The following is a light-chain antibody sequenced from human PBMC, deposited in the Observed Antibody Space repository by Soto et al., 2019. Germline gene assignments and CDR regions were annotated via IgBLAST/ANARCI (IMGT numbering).Light chain of an antibody. J-gene: IGLJ3*02. Sequence: SYELTQPPSVSVAPGKTARITCGGNNIGSKSVHWYQQKPGQAPLLVIYYDSDRPSGIPERFSGPNSGNTATLTISRVEAGDEADYSCKVGDSSRDPGEFGGGTKVTVL. CDR2: YDS. V-gene: IGLV3-21*04. CDR3: KVGDSSRDPGE. CDR1: NIGSKS.